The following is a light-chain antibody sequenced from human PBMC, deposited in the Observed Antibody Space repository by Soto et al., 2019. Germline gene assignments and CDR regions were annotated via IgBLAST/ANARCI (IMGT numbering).Light chain of an antibody. Sequence: DIVLTQSPGTLSLSPGERATLSCRASQSVSSKYLAWYQQKPGQAPRVLIYGASIRATGIPERFSGGGSGTDFTLTITRLEPEDFAAYYCQQYNNYPWTFGQGTRVEIK. CDR3: QQYNNYPWT. V-gene: IGKV3-20*01. CDR1: QSVSSKY. J-gene: IGKJ1*01. CDR2: GAS.